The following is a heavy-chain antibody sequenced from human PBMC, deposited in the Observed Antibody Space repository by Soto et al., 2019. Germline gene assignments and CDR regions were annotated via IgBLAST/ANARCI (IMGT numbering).Heavy chain of an antibody. V-gene: IGHV4-4*02. CDR3: AREHPYYFDY. CDR1: SDSISSHDW. CDR2: IYHGGNT. Sequence: SETLSLTCAVSSDSISSHDWWSSVRQSPGKGLEWIWEIYHGGNTNYNPSLKSRVTMSVDKSKNQFSLKLSSVTAADTAVYYCAREHPYYFDYWGQGALVTVSS. J-gene: IGHJ4*02.